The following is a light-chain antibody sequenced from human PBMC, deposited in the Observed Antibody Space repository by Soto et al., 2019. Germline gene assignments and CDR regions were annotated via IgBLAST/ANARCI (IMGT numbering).Light chain of an antibody. CDR1: QDIGNY. CDR3: QQYDTLPPYT. J-gene: IGKJ2*01. Sequence: DIQMTQSPSSLSASVGDRVTIACQANQDIGNYLNWYQQKPGKAPRLLIYDASNLEIGVPSRFSGSGSGTDSTFTISNLQPEDIATYYCQQYDTLPPYTFGQGTKVELK. CDR2: DAS. V-gene: IGKV1-33*01.